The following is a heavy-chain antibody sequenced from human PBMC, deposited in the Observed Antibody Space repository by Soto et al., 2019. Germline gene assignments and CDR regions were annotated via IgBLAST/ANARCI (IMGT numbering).Heavy chain of an antibody. J-gene: IGHJ4*02. CDR3: AKERGSYS. Sequence: QVQLVESGGGVVQPGRSLRLSCAASGFTFSTYGMHWVRQAPGRGLEWVAFISYDGSNKYYADSVKGRFTISRDNSKNTLYLQMNSLRAEDTAMYYCAKERGSYSWCQGTLVSVSS. V-gene: IGHV3-30*18. CDR2: ISYDGSNK. CDR1: GFTFSTYG. D-gene: IGHD1-1*01.